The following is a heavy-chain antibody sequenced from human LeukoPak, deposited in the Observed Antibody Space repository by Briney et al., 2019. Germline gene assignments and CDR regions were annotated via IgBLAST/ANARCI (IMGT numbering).Heavy chain of an antibody. V-gene: IGHV3-23*01. J-gene: IGHJ4*02. Sequence: GGSLRLSCAASGFTFSSYAMTWVRQAPGKGLEWVSAISGSGGRTYYADSVKGRFTISRDKSKNTVYLQMSSLRDEDTAVYYCAKDQWITALLEPGSHVDCWGQGTLVTVSS. CDR3: AKDQWITALLEPGSHVDC. CDR2: ISGSGGRT. CDR1: GFTFSSYA. D-gene: IGHD5-12*01.